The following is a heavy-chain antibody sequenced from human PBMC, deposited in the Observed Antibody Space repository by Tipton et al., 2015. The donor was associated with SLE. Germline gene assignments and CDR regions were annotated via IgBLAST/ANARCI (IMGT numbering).Heavy chain of an antibody. CDR1: GGSINTFY. CDR3: ARLAGYYHMDV. V-gene: IGHV4-59*08. J-gene: IGHJ6*03. Sequence: TLSLTCTVSGGSINTFYWNWIRQPPGKGLEWIGFISYSGSTDYNPSLKSRVAISIDTSTNQFSLMLNSVTAADTAVYYCARLAGYYHMDVWGRGTTVTVSS. CDR2: ISYSGST.